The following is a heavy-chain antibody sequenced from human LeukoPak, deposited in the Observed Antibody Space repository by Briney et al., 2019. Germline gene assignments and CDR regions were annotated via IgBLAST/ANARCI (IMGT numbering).Heavy chain of an antibody. Sequence: GASVKVSCKASGYTFTSYGISWVRQAPGQGLEWMGIINPSGGSTSYAQKFQGRVTMTRDTSTSTVYMELSSLRSEDTAVYYCARELAAAAWTWFDPWGQGTLVTVSS. J-gene: IGHJ5*02. V-gene: IGHV1-46*01. CDR1: GYTFTSYG. D-gene: IGHD6-13*01. CDR3: ARELAAAAWTWFDP. CDR2: INPSGGST.